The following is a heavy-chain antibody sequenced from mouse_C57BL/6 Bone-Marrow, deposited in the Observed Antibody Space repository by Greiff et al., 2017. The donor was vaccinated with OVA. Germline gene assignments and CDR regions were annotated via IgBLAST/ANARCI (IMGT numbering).Heavy chain of an antibody. CDR1: EYEFPSHD. CDR2: INSDGGST. J-gene: IGHJ4*01. D-gene: IGHD1-1*01. Sequence: EVKLMESGGGLVQPGESLKLSCESNEYEFPSHDMSWVRKTPEKRLELVAAINSDGGSTYYPDTMERRFIISRDNTKKTLYLQMSSLRSEDTALYYWARLGPITTVGYYAMDYWGQGTSVTVSS. CDR3: ARLGPITTVGYYAMDY. V-gene: IGHV5-2*01.